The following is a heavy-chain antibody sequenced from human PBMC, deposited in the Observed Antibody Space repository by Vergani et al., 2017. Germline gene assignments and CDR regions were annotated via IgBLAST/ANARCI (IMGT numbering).Heavy chain of an antibody. V-gene: IGHV3-48*01. J-gene: IGHJ4*02. CDR2: ISSSSSAI. D-gene: IGHD3-22*01. Sequence: EVQLVESGGGLVQPGGSLRLSCAASGFTVSSYSMNWVRQAPGKGLEWVSYISSSSSAIYYADSVKGRFTISRDNARNSLYLQMYSLSAEDTAVYYCARDGDYYDSSGQGHYWGQGTLVTVSS. CDR3: ARDGDYYDSSGQGHY. CDR1: GFTVSSYS.